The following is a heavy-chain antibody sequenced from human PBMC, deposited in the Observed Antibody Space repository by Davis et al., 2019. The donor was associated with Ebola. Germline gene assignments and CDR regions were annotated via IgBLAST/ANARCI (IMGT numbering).Heavy chain of an antibody. Sequence: SETLSLTCNVSGGSLSGHYWSWIRQPPGKGLEWIGEITHSGSADYNPSLQSRVTISVDMSKNAFSLKMTSVTAADTAVYYCARKGRSGELDYWGQGTLVTVSS. CDR2: ITHSGSA. CDR1: GGSLSGHY. D-gene: IGHD1-26*01. CDR3: ARKGRSGELDY. J-gene: IGHJ4*02. V-gene: IGHV4-34*01.